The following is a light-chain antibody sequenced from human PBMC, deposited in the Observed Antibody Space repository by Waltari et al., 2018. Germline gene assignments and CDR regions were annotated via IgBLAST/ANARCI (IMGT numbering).Light chain of an antibody. Sequence: QSALTQPPSASGSPGTSVTIPCTGASSDVGSYNYVSWYQHPPGKAPKLLIYEVTKRPSGVPDRFSGSKSGNTASLTVSGLLAEDEADYYYSSYAGSTYYVFGTGTKVAVL. CDR2: EVT. CDR3: SSYAGSTYYV. V-gene: IGLV2-8*01. J-gene: IGLJ1*01. CDR1: SSDVGSYNY.